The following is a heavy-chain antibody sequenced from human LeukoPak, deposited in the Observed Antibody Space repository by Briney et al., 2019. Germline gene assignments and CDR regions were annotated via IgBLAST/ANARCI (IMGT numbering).Heavy chain of an antibody. Sequence: SETLSLTCTVSGGSISSGDYYWSWIRQPPGKLLEWLGHIYYSGSTYYNPSLKSRVTISVDTSKNQFSLKLSSVTAADTAVYYCARGQIVVVVAAPAFDPWGQGTLVTVSS. J-gene: IGHJ5*02. CDR3: ARGQIVVVVAAPAFDP. D-gene: IGHD2-15*01. CDR1: GGSISSGDYY. V-gene: IGHV4-30-4*01. CDR2: IYYSGST.